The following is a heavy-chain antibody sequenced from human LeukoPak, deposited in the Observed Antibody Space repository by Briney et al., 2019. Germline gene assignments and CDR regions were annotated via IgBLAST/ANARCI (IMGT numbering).Heavy chain of an antibody. Sequence: GSLRLSCAASGFSFSSYSMNWVRQAPGKGLQWVSYISSLSAIYYTDSVKGRFTISRDNAQNSLHLQMNSLRDEDTAVYYCVRDWSRGYFDYWGQGALVTVSS. CDR1: GFSFSSYS. V-gene: IGHV3-48*02. D-gene: IGHD3-3*01. CDR2: ISSLSAI. J-gene: IGHJ4*02. CDR3: VRDWSRGYFDY.